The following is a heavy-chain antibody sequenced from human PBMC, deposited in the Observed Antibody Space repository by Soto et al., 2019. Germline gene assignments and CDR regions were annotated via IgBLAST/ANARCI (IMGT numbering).Heavy chain of an antibody. CDR3: ASSPAFSSSWYGIPPDPSHGMDV. V-gene: IGHV1-46*01. J-gene: IGHJ6*02. CDR2: INPSGGIT. Sequence: QMQLVQSGAEVKRPGASVRVSCKSSGYTFTSFYIHWVRQAPGQGLEWMGIINPSGGITNFAQRFQGRVTITRDMSTKTHYMELSSLKSDDTAVYYCASSPAFSSSWYGIPPDPSHGMDVWGQGTTVTVS. D-gene: IGHD6-13*01. CDR1: GYTFTSFY.